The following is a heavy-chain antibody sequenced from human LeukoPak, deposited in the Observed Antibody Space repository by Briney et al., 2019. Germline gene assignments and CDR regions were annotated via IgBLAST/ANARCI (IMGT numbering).Heavy chain of an antibody. J-gene: IGHJ3*02. CDR1: GFTFSSYS. Sequence: GGSLRLSCAASGFTFSSYSMNWVRQAPGKGLEWVSSISGSSSYIYYADSVKGRFTISRDNAKTSLYLQMNSLRVEDTAVYYCARGGIDAFDIWGQGTMVTVSS. CDR2: ISGSSSYI. V-gene: IGHV3-21*01. D-gene: IGHD2-15*01. CDR3: ARGGIDAFDI.